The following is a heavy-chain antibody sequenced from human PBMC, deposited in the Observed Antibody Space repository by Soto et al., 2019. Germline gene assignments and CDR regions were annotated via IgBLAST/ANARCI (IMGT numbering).Heavy chain of an antibody. CDR1: GFTFSSYA. Sequence: EVQLLESGGGLVQPGGSLRLSCAASGFTFSSYAMSWVRQAPGKGLEWVSAISGSGGSTYYADSVKGRFTISRDNSKNTMYLQMNSLRAEDTAVYYCAKAFRSGYDSWYFDLWGRGTLVTVSS. CDR2: ISGSGGST. D-gene: IGHD5-12*01. V-gene: IGHV3-23*01. J-gene: IGHJ2*01. CDR3: AKAFRSGYDSWYFDL.